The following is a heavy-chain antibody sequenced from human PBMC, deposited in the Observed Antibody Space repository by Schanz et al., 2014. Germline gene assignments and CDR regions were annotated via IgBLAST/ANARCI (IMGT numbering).Heavy chain of an antibody. CDR1: GFTFSNYS. Sequence: VQLVESGGGVVQPGRSLRLSCAASGFTFSNYSMHWVRQAPGKGLEWVSCIRGSGGSTLYADSVQGRFTISRDDSKNMLYLQMNSLRAEDTAVYYCAKGRGSWGYFFDYWGQGTLVTVSS. J-gene: IGHJ4*02. V-gene: IGHV3-23*04. CDR3: AKGRGSWGYFFDY. CDR2: IRGSGGST. D-gene: IGHD6-13*01.